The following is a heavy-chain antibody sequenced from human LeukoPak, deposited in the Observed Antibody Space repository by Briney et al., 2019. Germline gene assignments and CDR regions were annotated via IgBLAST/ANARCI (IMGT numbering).Heavy chain of an antibody. CDR2: IYHTGST. V-gene: IGHV4-59*01. D-gene: IGHD6-13*01. Sequence: SETLSLTCTVSDDSITIYYWTWIRQPPGKGLERISYIYHTGSTNYNPSLNSRVTISRDTSKNHFSLELSSVTAADTAVYFCARGRVSSSSWYSTYYYYFYMDVWGKGTTVTVSS. J-gene: IGHJ6*03. CDR3: ARGRVSSSSWYSTYYYYFYMDV. CDR1: DDSITIYY.